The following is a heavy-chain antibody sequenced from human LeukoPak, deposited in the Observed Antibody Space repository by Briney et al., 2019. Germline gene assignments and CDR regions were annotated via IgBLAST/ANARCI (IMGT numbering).Heavy chain of an antibody. CDR2: ISAYDGNT. D-gene: IGHD5-24*01. Sequence: ASVKVSCKASGYTFASYGISWVRQAPGQGLEWMGWISAYDGNTNYAQKLQGRVTMTTDASTSIAYMELRSLKSDDTAVYYCARLAEMATAPLDYWGQGTLVTVSS. V-gene: IGHV1-18*01. CDR1: GYTFASYG. J-gene: IGHJ4*02. CDR3: ARLAEMATAPLDY.